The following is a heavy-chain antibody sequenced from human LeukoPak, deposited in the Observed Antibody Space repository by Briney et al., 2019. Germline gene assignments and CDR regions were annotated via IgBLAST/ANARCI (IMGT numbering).Heavy chain of an antibody. CDR1: GGSISSYY. J-gene: IGHJ6*03. V-gene: IGHV4-4*07. D-gene: IGHD3-10*01. Sequence: SETLSLTCTVSGGSISSYYWSWIRQPAGKGLEWIGRIYSSGSTNYNPSLKSRVTMSVDTSKNQFSLKLTSVTAADTAVYYCARDTYSSGSYHYYYYMGVWGKGTTVTISS. CDR3: ARDTYSSGSYHYYYYMGV. CDR2: IYSSGST.